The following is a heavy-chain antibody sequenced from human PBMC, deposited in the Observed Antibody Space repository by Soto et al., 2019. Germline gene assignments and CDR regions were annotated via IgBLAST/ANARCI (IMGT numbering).Heavy chain of an antibody. V-gene: IGHV3-33*01. CDR3: SRDGAGARVFFAYFEY. D-gene: IGHD1-26*01. CDR2: IRLDRSHI. J-gene: IGHJ4*01. Sequence: PGKGLEWVAVIRLDRSHIYSADSVKGRFTISRDNSKNTLYLQMNSLRAEDTAVYYFSRDGAGARVFFAYFEYW.